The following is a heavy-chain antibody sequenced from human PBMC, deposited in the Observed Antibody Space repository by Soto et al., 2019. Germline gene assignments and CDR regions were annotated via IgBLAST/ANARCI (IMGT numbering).Heavy chain of an antibody. Sequence: PGGSLRLSCAASGFSLINFWMAWVRQTGKGLEWVANINSDGSGKYYVDPVEGRFTISRDNAKNSLYLETNSLRVEDSAVYYCVRVYRYDQNDYWGQGAQVTVSS. CDR1: GFSLINFW. D-gene: IGHD3-16*02. CDR3: VRVYRYDQNDY. CDR2: INSDGSGK. V-gene: IGHV3-7*02. J-gene: IGHJ4*02.